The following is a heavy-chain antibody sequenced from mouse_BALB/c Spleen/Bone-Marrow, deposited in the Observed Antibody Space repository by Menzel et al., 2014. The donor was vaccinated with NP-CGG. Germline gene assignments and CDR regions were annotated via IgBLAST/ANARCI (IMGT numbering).Heavy chain of an antibody. CDR3: ARLGYYGTMDY. CDR2: INPDSSTI. CDR1: GFDSSGYW. D-gene: IGHD1-1*01. J-gene: IGHJ4*01. Sequence: EVQRVESGGGLVQPGGSLKLSCAASGFDSSGYWMSWVRQAPRKGLEWIGEINPDSSTINYTPSLKDKFIISRDNAKNTLYLQMSKVRSEDTALYYCARLGYYGTMDYWGQGTSVTVSS. V-gene: IGHV4-1*02.